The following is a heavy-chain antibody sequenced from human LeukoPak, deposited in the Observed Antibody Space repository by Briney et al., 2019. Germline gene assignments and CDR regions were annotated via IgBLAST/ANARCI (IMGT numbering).Heavy chain of an antibody. D-gene: IGHD3-22*01. CDR3: LKTLYYYDSSGYRAGGAFDI. CDR1: GYSISSGYY. Sequence: SETLSLTCAVSGYSISSGYYWGWIRQPPGKGLEWIGSIYHSGSTYYNPSLKSRVTISVDTSKNQFSLKLSSVTAADTAVYNCLKTLYYYDSSGYRAGGAFDIWGQGTMVTVSS. CDR2: IYHSGST. V-gene: IGHV4-38-2*01. J-gene: IGHJ3*02.